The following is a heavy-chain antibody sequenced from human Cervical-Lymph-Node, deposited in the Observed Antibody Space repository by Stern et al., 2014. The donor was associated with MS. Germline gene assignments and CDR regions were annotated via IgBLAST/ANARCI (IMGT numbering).Heavy chain of an antibody. D-gene: IGHD1-1*01. V-gene: IGHV4-59*01. CDR3: ARDSTAWSPSFDY. J-gene: IGHJ4*02. CDR1: GGSISGYY. CDR2: VYYSGKT. Sequence: QVQLQESGPGLVKPSETLSLTCAVSGGSISGYYWNWIRQSPGKGLEWIGSVYYSGKTNYNPSLNGRVTISLDTSKSQFSLRLSSVTARDTAVYYCARDSTAWSPSFDYWGQGTLVTVSS.